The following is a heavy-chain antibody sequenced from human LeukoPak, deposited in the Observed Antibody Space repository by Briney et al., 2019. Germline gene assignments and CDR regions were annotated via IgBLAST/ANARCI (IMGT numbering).Heavy chain of an antibody. CDR3: AREEDIAVDNFDY. Sequence: SETLSLTCAVSGYSISSGYYWGWIRQPPGKGLEWIGSIYHSGSTYYNPSLKSRVTISVDTSKNQFSLKLSSVTAADTAVYYCAREEDIAVDNFDYWGRGTLVTVSS. CDR2: IYHSGST. CDR1: GYSISSGYY. J-gene: IGHJ4*02. D-gene: IGHD6-19*01. V-gene: IGHV4-38-2*02.